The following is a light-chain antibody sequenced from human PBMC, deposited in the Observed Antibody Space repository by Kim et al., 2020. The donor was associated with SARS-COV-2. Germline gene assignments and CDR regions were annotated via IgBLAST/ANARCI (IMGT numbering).Light chain of an antibody. CDR2: GAS. CDR3: QQYGSSLFT. CDR1: QSVSSSY. J-gene: IGKJ3*01. Sequence: SPGDTTTLSCRASQSVSSSYLAWYQQKPGQAPRLLIFGASSRATGIPDRFSGSGSGTDFTLTISRLEPEDFAVYYCQQYGSSLFTFGPGTKVDIK. V-gene: IGKV3-20*01.